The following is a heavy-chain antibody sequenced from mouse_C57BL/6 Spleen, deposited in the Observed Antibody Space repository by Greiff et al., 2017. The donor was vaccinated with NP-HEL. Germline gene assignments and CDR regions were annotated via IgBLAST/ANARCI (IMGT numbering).Heavy chain of an antibody. Sequence: VQLQQSGPELVKPGASVKMSCKASGYTFTDYNMHWVKQSHGKSLEWIGYINPNNGGTSYNQKFKGKATLTVNKSSSTAYMELRSLTSEDSAVYYCARGYYGSSSCWFAYWGQGTLVTVSA. D-gene: IGHD1-1*01. CDR3: ARGYYGSSSCWFAY. J-gene: IGHJ3*01. CDR2: INPNNGGT. V-gene: IGHV1-22*01. CDR1: GYTFTDYN.